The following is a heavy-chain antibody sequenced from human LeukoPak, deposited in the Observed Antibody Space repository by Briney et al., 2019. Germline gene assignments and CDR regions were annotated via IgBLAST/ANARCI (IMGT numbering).Heavy chain of an antibody. V-gene: IGHV3-15*01. CDR3: TTELVREKTLVDY. J-gene: IGHJ4*02. CDR1: GFTFSNAW. D-gene: IGHD6-13*01. CDR2: IKSKTDGGTT. Sequence: GGSLRLSCAASGFTFSNAWMSWVRQAPGKGLEWVGRIKSKTDGGTTDYAAPVKGRFTISRDDSKNTLYLQMNSLKTEDTAVYYCTTELVREKTLVDYWGQGTLVTVSS.